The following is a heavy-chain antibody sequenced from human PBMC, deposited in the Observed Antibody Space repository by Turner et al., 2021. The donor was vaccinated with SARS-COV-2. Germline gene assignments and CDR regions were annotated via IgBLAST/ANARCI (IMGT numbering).Heavy chain of an antibody. D-gene: IGHD4-4*01. CDR2: ISYDGSNK. J-gene: IGHJ4*02. Sequence: QVQLVESGGGVVQPGRSLRISCAASGFTFSSYCMHWVRQAPGKGLEWVAVISYDGSNKYYADSVKGRFTISRDNSKNTLYLQMNSLRAEDTAVYYCAKQLGLYSNPMYYFDYWGQGTLVTVSS. V-gene: IGHV3-30*18. CDR1: GFTFSSYC. CDR3: AKQLGLYSNPMYYFDY.